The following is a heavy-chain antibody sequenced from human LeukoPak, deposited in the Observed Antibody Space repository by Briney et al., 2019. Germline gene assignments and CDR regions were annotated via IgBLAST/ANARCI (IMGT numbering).Heavy chain of an antibody. Sequence: PGRSLRLSCAASGFTFSSYGMHWVRQAPGKGLEWVAFIRYDGSNKYYADSVKGRFTISRDNSKNTLYLQMNSLRAEDTAVYYCARDRVAAAGTGYFDYWGQGTLVTVSS. CDR2: IRYDGSNK. D-gene: IGHD6-13*01. V-gene: IGHV3-30*02. CDR3: ARDRVAAAGTGYFDY. CDR1: GFTFSSYG. J-gene: IGHJ4*02.